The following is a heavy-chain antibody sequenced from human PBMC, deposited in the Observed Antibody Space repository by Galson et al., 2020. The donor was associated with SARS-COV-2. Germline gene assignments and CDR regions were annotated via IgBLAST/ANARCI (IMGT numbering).Heavy chain of an antibody. D-gene: IGHD6-13*01. CDR2: IYYSGST. CDR3: ARGLDSSSWENYYYYYMDV. V-gene: IGHV4-59*01. Sequence: SETLSLTCTVSGGSISSYYWSWIRQPPGKGLEWIGYIYYSGSTNYNPSLKSRVTISVDTSKNQFSLKLSSVTAADTAVYYCARGLDSSSWENYYYYYMDVWGKGTTVTISS. CDR1: GGSISSYY. J-gene: IGHJ6*03.